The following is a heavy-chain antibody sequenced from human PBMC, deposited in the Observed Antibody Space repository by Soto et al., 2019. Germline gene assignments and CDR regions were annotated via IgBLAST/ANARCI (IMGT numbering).Heavy chain of an antibody. D-gene: IGHD3-10*01. Sequence: SQTLSLTCAISRDSVSSNSAAWNWIRQSPSRGLEWLGRTYYRSKWYNDYAVSVKSRITINPDTSKNQFSLQLNSVTPEDTAVYYCARDLRFGELSYGWFDPCGQRTLVTVCS. CDR3: ARDLRFGELSYGWFDP. CDR2: TYYRSKWYN. J-gene: IGHJ5*02. V-gene: IGHV6-1*01. CDR1: RDSVSSNSAA.